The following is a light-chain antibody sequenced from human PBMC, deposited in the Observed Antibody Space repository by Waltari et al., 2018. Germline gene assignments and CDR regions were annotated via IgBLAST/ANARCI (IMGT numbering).Light chain of an antibody. CDR2: GAS. Sequence: LTQSPGTLSLSPGDRATLSCRASQSVTRNYLAWYHQKPGQAPRLLIYGASSRATGIPDRFSGSGSGTDFTLTISRLEPEDFAVYYCQQYGTSLFTFGPGTKVEIK. CDR1: QSVTRNY. CDR3: QQYGTSLFT. J-gene: IGKJ3*01. V-gene: IGKV3-20*01.